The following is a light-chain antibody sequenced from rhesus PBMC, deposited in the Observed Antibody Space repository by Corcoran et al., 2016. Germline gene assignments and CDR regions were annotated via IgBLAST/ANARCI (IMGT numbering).Light chain of an antibody. CDR3: LQSKISLP. CDR2: QTS. CDR1: ESVSVFGINV. J-gene: IGKJ1*01. Sequence: DIVLTQSPASLAVSPGQRATITCRASESVSVFGINVIHWYHQKPGQPPKLLIYQTSKQDNGVPGRFSGSGSGTAFSRTMNPVEADDASDYYCLQSKISLPFGQGTKVEIK. V-gene: IGKV7-13*01.